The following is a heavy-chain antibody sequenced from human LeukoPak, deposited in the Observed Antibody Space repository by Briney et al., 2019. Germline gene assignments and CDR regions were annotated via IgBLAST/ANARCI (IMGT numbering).Heavy chain of an antibody. CDR1: GYTFTSYG. CDR3: ARDRGGTVVTPTHYMDV. Sequence: ASVKVSCKASGYTFTSYGISWVRQAPGQGLEWMGWISAYNGNTNYAQKLQGRVTMTTDTSTSTAYMELRSLRSDDTAVYYCARDRGGTVVTPTHYMDVWGKGTTVTVSS. CDR2: ISAYNGNT. V-gene: IGHV1-18*01. J-gene: IGHJ6*03. D-gene: IGHD4-23*01.